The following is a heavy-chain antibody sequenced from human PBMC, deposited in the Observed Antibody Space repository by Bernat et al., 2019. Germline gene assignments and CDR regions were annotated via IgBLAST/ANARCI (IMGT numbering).Heavy chain of an antibody. D-gene: IGHD3-16*01. J-gene: IGHJ4*02. CDR1: GFTFTTYW. Sequence: EVQLVESGGGLVQPGGSLRLSCAASGFTFTTYWMSWVRQAPGKGLELVANIIKDGSTKRYVDSVKGRFTISRDKTKNSLYLQMDSLRDEDTADYYCARERDYDTLDFWGQGTLVTVSS. V-gene: IGHV3-7*04. CDR3: ARERDYDTLDF. CDR2: IIKDGSTK.